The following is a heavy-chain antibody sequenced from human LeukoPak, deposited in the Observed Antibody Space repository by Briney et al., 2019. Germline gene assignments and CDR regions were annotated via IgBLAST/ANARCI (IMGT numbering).Heavy chain of an antibody. D-gene: IGHD1-26*01. CDR2: IYYSGST. CDR1: APSISSYY. V-gene: IGHV4-59*01. CDR3: ARSEGIVGAIDAFDI. Sequence: SETLSLTSTVAAPSISSYYWSWIRQPPGKGLEWIGYIYYSGSTKYNPSLQSRVTISVDTSKNQFSLKLSSVTAADTAVYYCARSEGIVGAIDAFDIWGQGTMVTVSS. J-gene: IGHJ3*02.